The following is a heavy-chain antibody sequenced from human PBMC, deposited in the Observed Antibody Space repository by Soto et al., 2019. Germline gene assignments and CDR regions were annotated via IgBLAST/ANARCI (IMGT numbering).Heavy chain of an antibody. CDR1: GYTFTSYG. CDR2: ISAYNGNT. D-gene: IGHD6-19*01. CDR3: ARDRFGSSGWYSYYYYGMDV. J-gene: IGHJ6*02. Sequence: QVQLVQSGAEVKKPGASVKVSCKASGYTFTSYGISWVRQSPGQGLEWMGWISAYNGNTNYAQKLQGRVTMTTDTSTSTAYMELRSLRSDDTAVYYCARDRFGSSGWYSYYYYGMDVWGQGTTVTVSS. V-gene: IGHV1-18*01.